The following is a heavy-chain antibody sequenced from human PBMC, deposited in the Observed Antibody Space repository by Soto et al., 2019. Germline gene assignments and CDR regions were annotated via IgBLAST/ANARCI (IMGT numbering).Heavy chain of an antibody. CDR3: ARVTTSSPYYYYMDV. Sequence: GGSLRLSCAASGFTFSSYSMNWVRQAPGKGLEWVSYISSSSSTIYYADSVKGRFTISRDNAKNSLYLQMNSLRAEDTVVYYCARVTTSSPYYYYMDVWGKGTTVTVSS. CDR2: ISSSSSTI. J-gene: IGHJ6*03. D-gene: IGHD6-13*01. V-gene: IGHV3-48*01. CDR1: GFTFSSYS.